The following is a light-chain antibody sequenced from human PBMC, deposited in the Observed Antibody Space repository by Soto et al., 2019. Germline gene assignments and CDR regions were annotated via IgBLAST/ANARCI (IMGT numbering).Light chain of an antibody. V-gene: IGKV1-5*01. CDR3: QQYNTYWT. Sequence: DIQMTQFPSTLSASVGDRVTITCRASQNIGSWLAWYQQKPGKAPKVLIYDVSNLETGVPSRFSGSGSGTEFTLTISSLQPDDFATYYCQQYNTYWTFGQGNKVEIK. CDR1: QNIGSW. CDR2: DVS. J-gene: IGKJ1*01.